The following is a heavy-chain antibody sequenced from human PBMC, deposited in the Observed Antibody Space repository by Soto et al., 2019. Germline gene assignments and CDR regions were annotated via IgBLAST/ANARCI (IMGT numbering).Heavy chain of an antibody. CDR2: INPYNANT. Sequence: ASVKVSCKTSGYTFTNHGIHWVRQAPGQGLEWMGWINPYNANTNYAQKLQGRVTMTTDTSTTTAYMDLRSLTSDDTAVYYCARDRVAGIWGDAFDIWGQGTVVTVSS. CDR1: GYTFTNHG. D-gene: IGHD3-16*01. J-gene: IGHJ3*02. CDR3: ARDRVAGIWGDAFDI. V-gene: IGHV1-18*04.